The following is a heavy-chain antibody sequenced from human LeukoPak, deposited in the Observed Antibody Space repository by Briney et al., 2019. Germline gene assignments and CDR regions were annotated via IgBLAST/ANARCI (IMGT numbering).Heavy chain of an antibody. Sequence: GGSLRLSCVASGFTFSSYGMHWVRQAPGKGLEWVAVIWYDGSNKYYADSVKGRFTISRDNSKNTLYLQMNSLRAEDTAVYYCARDRYGSGSYGGYYFDYWGQGTLVTVSS. D-gene: IGHD3-10*01. V-gene: IGHV3-33*08. J-gene: IGHJ4*02. CDR2: IWYDGSNK. CDR3: ARDRYGSGSYGGYYFDY. CDR1: GFTFSSYG.